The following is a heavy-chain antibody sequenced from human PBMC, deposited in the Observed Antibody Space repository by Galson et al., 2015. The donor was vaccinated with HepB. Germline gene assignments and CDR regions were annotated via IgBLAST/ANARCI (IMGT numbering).Heavy chain of an antibody. CDR2: INHSGST. V-gene: IGHV4-34*01. CDR1: GGSFSGYY. D-gene: IGHD3-22*01. Sequence: SETLSLTCAVYGGSFSGYYWSWIRQPPGKGLEWIGEINHSGSTNYNPSLKSRVTISVDTSKNQFSLKLSSVTAADTAVYYCARASWNYYDSSGYPLFFQHWGQGTLVTVSS. CDR3: ARASWNYYDSSGYPLFFQH. J-gene: IGHJ1*01.